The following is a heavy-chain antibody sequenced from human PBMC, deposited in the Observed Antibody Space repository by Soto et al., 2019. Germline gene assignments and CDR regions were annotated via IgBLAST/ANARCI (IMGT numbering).Heavy chain of an antibody. V-gene: IGHV4-34*01. J-gene: IGHJ4*02. D-gene: IGHD3-22*01. Sequence: ASETLSLTCAVYGGSFSGYYWTWIRQPPGTGLEWTGEINHSGSTNYNPSLKSRVTISVDTSKNQFSLKLTSVTAADTAVYYCARFGHSGGYFPSYFDYWGQGTLVTVSS. CDR2: INHSGST. CDR1: GGSFSGYY. CDR3: ARFGHSGGYFPSYFDY.